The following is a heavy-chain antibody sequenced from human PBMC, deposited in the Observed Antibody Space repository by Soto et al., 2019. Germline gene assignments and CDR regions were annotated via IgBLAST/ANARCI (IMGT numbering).Heavy chain of an antibody. CDR2: IYYSGST. CDR1: GDAITSYY. V-gene: IGHV4-59*12. D-gene: IGHD6-13*01. J-gene: IGHJ5*02. CDR3: ASTGLAQAAAEPGYAGLDP. Sequence: SETLSLTCSVSGDAITSYYWGWIRQPPGKGLEWIAYIYYSGSTNSNTSLKGRVTISIDTSKSLFSLKLSSVTAADTAVYYCASTGLAQAAAEPGYAGLDPWGQGTLVTVSS.